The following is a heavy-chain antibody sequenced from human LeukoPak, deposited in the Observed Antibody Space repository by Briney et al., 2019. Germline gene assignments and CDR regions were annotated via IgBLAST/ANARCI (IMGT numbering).Heavy chain of an antibody. CDR3: ASSRGAPNFDH. J-gene: IGHJ4*02. V-gene: IGHV3-53*04. CDR1: GFTVSSHY. Sequence: PGGSLRLSCAASGFTVSSHYMSCVRQAPGKGLEWVSVIYSDGAGGSTFYADSVKGRFTISRHDSKNTLYLQMNSLRGEDTAVYYCASSRGAPNFDHWGQGTLVTVSS. D-gene: IGHD1-26*01. CDR2: IYSDGAGGST.